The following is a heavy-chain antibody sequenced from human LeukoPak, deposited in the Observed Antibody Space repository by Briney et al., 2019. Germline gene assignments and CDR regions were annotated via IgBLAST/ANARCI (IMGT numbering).Heavy chain of an antibody. CDR2: IVVGSGNT. D-gene: IGHD3-22*01. Sequence: SVKVSCKASGFTFTSSAMQWVQQARGQRLEWIGWIVVGSGNTNYAQKFQERVTITRDMSTSTAYMELSSLRSEDTAVYYCAAVLTYYYDSSGYYPEYWGQGTLVTVSS. V-gene: IGHV1-58*02. J-gene: IGHJ4*02. CDR3: AAVLTYYYDSSGYYPEY. CDR1: GFTFTSSA.